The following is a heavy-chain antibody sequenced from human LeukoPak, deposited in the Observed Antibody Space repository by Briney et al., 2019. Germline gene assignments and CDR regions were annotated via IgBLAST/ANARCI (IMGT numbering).Heavy chain of an antibody. J-gene: IGHJ4*02. CDR3: ARSGGLRAPFGFDY. CDR2: INHSGST. V-gene: IGHV4-34*01. Sequence: SETLSLTCAVYGGSFSGYYWSWIRQPPGKGLEWSGEINHSGSTNYNPSPKSRVTISVDTSKNQFSLKLSSVTAADTAVYYCARSGGLRAPFGFDYWGQGTLVTVSS. CDR1: GGSFSGYY. D-gene: IGHD3-10*01.